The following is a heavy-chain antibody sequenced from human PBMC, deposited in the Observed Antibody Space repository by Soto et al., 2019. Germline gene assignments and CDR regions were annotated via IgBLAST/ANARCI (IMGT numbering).Heavy chain of an antibody. CDR2: INPNSGDT. Sequence: QLQLVQSGAEMKKPGASVKVSCKASGYTFTNHYIHWVRQAPVQGLEWMGWINPNSGDTDYARKFQGRVTMTRDTSISTAYIDLSRLKSDDTAVYFCARERYTGYYFFDFWGQGTLVTVSS. D-gene: IGHD5-12*01. V-gene: IGHV1-2*02. CDR1: GYTFTNHY. J-gene: IGHJ4*02. CDR3: ARERYTGYYFFDF.